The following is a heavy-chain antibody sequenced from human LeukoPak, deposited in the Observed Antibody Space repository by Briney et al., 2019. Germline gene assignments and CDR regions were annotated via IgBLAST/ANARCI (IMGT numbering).Heavy chain of an antibody. J-gene: IGHJ4*02. CDR2: IKQDGNQK. D-gene: IGHD3-22*01. V-gene: IGHV3-7*03. CDR3: ARDLANYYDSSGYQDY. CDR1: GFTLGGFG. Sequence: GSLRLSCLASGFTLGGFGMSWVGQAPGKGLEWVATIKQDGNQKYYVDSVKGRFTISRDNTKNSLYLQMNSLRAEDTAVYYCARDLANYYDSSGYQDYWGQGTLVTVSS.